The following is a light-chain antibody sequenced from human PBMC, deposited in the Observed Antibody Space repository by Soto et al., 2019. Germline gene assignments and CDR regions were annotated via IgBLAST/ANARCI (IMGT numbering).Light chain of an antibody. J-gene: IGKJ1*01. CDR2: GAS. Sequence: EIVLTQSPGTLSLSPGERATLSCRASQSVSSNYLAWYQQKPGQAPRLLIYGASSRATGIPDRFSGSGSGTDFTLSISRLEPEDFAVYYCQQYGSSRTFCQGTKV. CDR1: QSVSSNY. V-gene: IGKV3-20*01. CDR3: QQYGSSRT.